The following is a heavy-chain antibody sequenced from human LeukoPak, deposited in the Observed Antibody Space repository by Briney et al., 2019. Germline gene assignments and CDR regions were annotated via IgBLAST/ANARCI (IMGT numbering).Heavy chain of an antibody. V-gene: IGHV3-53*01. CDR3: ARDVNYYDSSGYYLDAFDI. J-gene: IGHJ3*02. CDR2: IYSAGST. CDR1: GFIVSNNY. Sequence: GGSLRLSCAASGFIVSNNYMSWVRQAPGQGLEWVCVIYSAGSTYYADSVKGRFTISRDNSKNTLYLQMNSLRAEDTAVYYCARDVNYYDSSGYYLDAFDIWGQGTMVTVSS. D-gene: IGHD3-22*01.